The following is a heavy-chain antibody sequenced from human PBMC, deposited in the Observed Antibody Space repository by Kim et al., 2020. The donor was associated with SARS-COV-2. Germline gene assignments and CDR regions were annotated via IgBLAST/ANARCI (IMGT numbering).Heavy chain of an antibody. CDR2: ISWNSGSI. Sequence: GGSLRLSCAASGFTFDDYAMHWVRQAPGKGLEWVSGISWNSGSIGYADSVKGRFTISRDNAKNSLYLQMNSLRAEDTALYYCAKDMARGKSGSHHPSPFDYWGQGTLVTVSS. D-gene: IGHD1-26*01. CDR3: AKDMARGKSGSHHPSPFDY. V-gene: IGHV3-9*01. CDR1: GFTFDDYA. J-gene: IGHJ4*02.